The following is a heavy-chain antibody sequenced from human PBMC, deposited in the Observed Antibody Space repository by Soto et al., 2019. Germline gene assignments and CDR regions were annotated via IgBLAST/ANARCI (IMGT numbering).Heavy chain of an antibody. V-gene: IGHV4-4*02. Sequence: QVQLQESGPGLVKPSGTPSLTCAVSGGSISSGWWTWVRQPPGKGLEWIGEILYSGTTNYNSSLNSRVTISIDNSKKQFSLILSSVTAADTAVYYCSSRITDAPTWGQGTLVTVSS. CDR2: ILYSGTT. J-gene: IGHJ5*02. D-gene: IGHD2-2*01. CDR1: GGSISSGW. CDR3: SSRITDAPT.